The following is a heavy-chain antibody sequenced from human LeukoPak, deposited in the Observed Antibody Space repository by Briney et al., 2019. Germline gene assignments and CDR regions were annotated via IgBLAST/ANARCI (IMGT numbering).Heavy chain of an antibody. D-gene: IGHD3-22*01. Sequence: PSQTLSLTCTVSGGSISSGGYYWSWIRQHPGKGLEWIGYIYYSGSTYYNPSLKSRVTISVDTSKNQFSLKLSSVTAADTAVYYCARVNSIGHYYDSSGYSVDYWGQGTLVTVSS. V-gene: IGHV4-31*03. CDR3: ARVNSIGHYYDSSGYSVDY. CDR2: IYYSGST. J-gene: IGHJ4*02. CDR1: GGSISSGGYY.